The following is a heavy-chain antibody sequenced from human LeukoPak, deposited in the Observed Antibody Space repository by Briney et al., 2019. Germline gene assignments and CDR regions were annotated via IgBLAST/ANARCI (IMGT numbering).Heavy chain of an antibody. CDR1: GFTFSSYG. D-gene: IGHD3-9*01. CDR2: ILYDGSNK. CDR3: ARDYYDILTGYYNWFDP. J-gene: IGHJ5*02. Sequence: PGRSLRLSCAASGFTFSSYGMRWVRQAPGKGLEWVAVILYDGSNKYYGDSVKGRFTMSRDNSKNTLYLQMNSLSAEDTAVYYCARDYYDILTGYYNWFDPWGQGTLVTVSS. V-gene: IGHV3-30*03.